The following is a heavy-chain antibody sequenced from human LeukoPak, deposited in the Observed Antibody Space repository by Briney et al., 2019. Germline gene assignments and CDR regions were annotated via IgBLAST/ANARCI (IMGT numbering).Heavy chain of an antibody. V-gene: IGHV3-30*18. CDR3: AKGGYCTNGVCYTYYYYYGMDV. J-gene: IGHJ6*02. Sequence: GGSLRLSCAASGFTFSSYGMHWVRQAPGKGLEWVAVISYDGSNKYYADSVKGRFTISRDNSKNTLYLQMNSLRAEGTAVYYCAKGGYCTNGVCYTYYYYYGMDVWGQGTTVTVSS. D-gene: IGHD2-8*01. CDR2: ISYDGSNK. CDR1: GFTFSSYG.